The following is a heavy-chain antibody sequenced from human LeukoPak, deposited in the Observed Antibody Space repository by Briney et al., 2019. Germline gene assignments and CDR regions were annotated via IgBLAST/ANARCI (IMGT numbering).Heavy chain of an antibody. V-gene: IGHV1-69*01. CDR2: IIPIFGTA. J-gene: IGHJ4*02. CDR3: ARDPQVDIDYGDPWGNY. CDR1: GGTFSSYA. Sequence: GASVKVSCKASGGTFSSYAISWVRQAPGQGLEWMGGIIPIFGTANYAQKFQGRVTITADESTSTDYMELSSLRSEDTAVYYCARDPQVDIDYGDPWGNYWGQGTLVTVSS. D-gene: IGHD4-17*01.